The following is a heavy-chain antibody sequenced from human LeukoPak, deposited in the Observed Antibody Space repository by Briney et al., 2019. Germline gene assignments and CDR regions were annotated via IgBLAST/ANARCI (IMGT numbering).Heavy chain of an antibody. CDR2: ISSSSSYI. Sequence: GGSLRLSCAASGFTFSSYSMNWVRQAPGKGLEWVSSISSSSSYIYYADSVKGRFTISRDNAKNPLYLQMNSLRAEDTAVYYCARGPACWRWTPTCPIYFDYWGQGTLVTVSS. V-gene: IGHV3-21*01. J-gene: IGHJ4*02. CDR1: GFTFSSYS. D-gene: IGHD5-24*01. CDR3: ARGPACWRWTPTCPIYFDY.